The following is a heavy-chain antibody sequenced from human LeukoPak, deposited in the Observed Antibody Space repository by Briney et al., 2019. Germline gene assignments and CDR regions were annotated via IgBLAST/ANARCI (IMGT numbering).Heavy chain of an antibody. CDR2: ISSSSSYI. CDR3: ARDTSSGWGTSDY. CDR1: GFTFSSYS. V-gene: IGHV3-21*01. Sequence: PGGSLRLSCAASGFTFSSYSMNWVRQAPGKGLEWVSSISSSSSYIYYADSVKGRFTIPRDNAKNSLYLQMNSLRAEDTAVYYCARDTSSGWGTSDYWGQGTLVTVSS. D-gene: IGHD6-19*01. J-gene: IGHJ4*02.